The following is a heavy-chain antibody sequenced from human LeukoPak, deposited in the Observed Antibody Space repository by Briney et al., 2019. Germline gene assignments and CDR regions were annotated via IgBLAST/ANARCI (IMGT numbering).Heavy chain of an antibody. Sequence: NPSETLSLTCTVSGGSISSYYWSWIRQPPGKGLEWIGYIYYSGSTNYNPSLKSRVTISVDTSKNQFSLKLSSVTAADTAVYYCARDLVPDTAMVSRYLDYWGQGTLVTVSS. V-gene: IGHV4-59*01. CDR3: ARDLVPDTAMVSRYLDY. D-gene: IGHD5-18*01. CDR1: GGSISSYY. J-gene: IGHJ4*02. CDR2: IYYSGST.